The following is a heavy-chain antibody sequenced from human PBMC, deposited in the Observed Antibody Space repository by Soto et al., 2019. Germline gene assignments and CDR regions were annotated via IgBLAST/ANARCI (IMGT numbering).Heavy chain of an antibody. J-gene: IGHJ6*02. CDR3: ARAWDYDILTGYFPLPLGMDV. V-gene: IGHV4-34*01. CDR1: GGSFSGYY. Sequence: SETLSLTCAVYGGSFSGYYWSWIRQPPGKGLEWIGEINHSGSTNYNPSLKSRVTISVDTSKNQFSLKLSSVTAADTAVYYCARAWDYDILTGYFPLPLGMDVWGQGTTVTVSS. CDR2: INHSGST. D-gene: IGHD3-9*01.